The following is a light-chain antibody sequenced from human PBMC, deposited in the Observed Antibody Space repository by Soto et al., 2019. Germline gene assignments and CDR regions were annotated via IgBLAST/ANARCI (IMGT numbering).Light chain of an antibody. CDR2: AAS. V-gene: IGKV1-9*01. Sequence: DIQLTQSPSFLSASVGDRVTITCRASQGISSYLAWYQQKPGKAPKLLIYAASTLQSGVPSRFSGSGSGTEFTLTISSLQPADFATYYCQQVNSYPLTFGGGTKVEIK. J-gene: IGKJ4*01. CDR1: QGISSY. CDR3: QQVNSYPLT.